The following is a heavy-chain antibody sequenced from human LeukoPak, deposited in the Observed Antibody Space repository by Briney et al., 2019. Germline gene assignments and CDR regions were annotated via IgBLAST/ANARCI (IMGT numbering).Heavy chain of an antibody. D-gene: IGHD2-2*01. Sequence: SGGSLRLSCAASGFTFNNYGMHRVRQAPGKGLEWVAVISYDGRNKHYPDSVKGRFTISRDISTDTLWLQMDSLRTEDTAVYYCAKGPLRGTAAAIDYWGQGTLVTVSS. CDR1: GFTFNNYG. CDR2: ISYDGRNK. J-gene: IGHJ4*02. CDR3: AKGPLRGTAAAIDY. V-gene: IGHV3-30*18.